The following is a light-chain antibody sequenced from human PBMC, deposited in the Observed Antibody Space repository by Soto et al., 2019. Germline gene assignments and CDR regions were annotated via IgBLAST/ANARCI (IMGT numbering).Light chain of an antibody. V-gene: IGKV3-20*01. CDR1: QSVSSSY. CDR2: GAS. J-gene: IGKJ5*01. CDR3: QQYGSSHT. Sequence: EIVLTQSPGTLSLSPGEGATLSCRASQSVSSSYIAWYQQRPGQTPSLLIYGASTRATGIPDRFSGSGAGAYFNLTISRLEPADFGVYYCQQYGSSHTFGQGTRLEI.